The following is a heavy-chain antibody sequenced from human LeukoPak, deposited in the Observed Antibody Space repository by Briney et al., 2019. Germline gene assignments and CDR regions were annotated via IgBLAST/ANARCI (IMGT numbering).Heavy chain of an antibody. V-gene: IGHV3-30-3*01. D-gene: IGHD3/OR15-3a*01. Sequence: GGSLRLSCAASGFTFSSFDLHWVRQAPGKGLEWVVVISYDGSNKYYADSVKGRFTISRDNSRNTLYLQMNSLRAEDTAVYYCARAPSWTMYYFDYWGQGTLVTVSS. J-gene: IGHJ4*02. CDR1: GFTFSSFD. CDR2: ISYDGSNK. CDR3: ARAPSWTMYYFDY.